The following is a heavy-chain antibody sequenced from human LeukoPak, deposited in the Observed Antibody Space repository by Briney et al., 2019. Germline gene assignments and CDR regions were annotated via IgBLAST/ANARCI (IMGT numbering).Heavy chain of an antibody. CDR2: INSDGSST. Sequence: GGSLRLSCAASGFTFSDYWMHWVRQVPGKGLVWVSRINSDGSSTTYADSVRGRFAISRDYAKNTLYLQMNNLRADDTAVYYCCATKPDSDFWGQGTMVTVSS. CDR3: CATKPDSDF. CDR1: GFTFSDYW. V-gene: IGHV3-74*01. J-gene: IGHJ1*01. D-gene: IGHD1-14*01.